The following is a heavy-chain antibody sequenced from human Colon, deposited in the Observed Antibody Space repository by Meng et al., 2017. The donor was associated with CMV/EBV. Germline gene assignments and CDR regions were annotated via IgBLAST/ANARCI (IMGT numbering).Heavy chain of an antibody. CDR3: ARAGAAVTPRFDL. CDR1: GYKFGIYG. CDR2: ISAENGNT. V-gene: IGHV1-18*01. D-gene: IGHD4-17*01. J-gene: IGHJ4*02. Sequence: KASGYKFGIYGITWVRQVPGQGLEWVGWISAENGNTNYAQKFQGRVTVTTDTSKKTAYMELRGLKSDDSAVYYCARAGAAVTPRFDLWGQGTLVTVSS.